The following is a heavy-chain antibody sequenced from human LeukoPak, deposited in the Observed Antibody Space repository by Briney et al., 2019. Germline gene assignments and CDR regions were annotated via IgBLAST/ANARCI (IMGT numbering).Heavy chain of an antibody. CDR2: INPDGSTT. CDR3: ARDNLIALAGVEYDY. V-gene: IGHV3-74*01. Sequence: PGGSLRLSCAASGFTFSSHWMHWIRQVPGKGLVWVSRINPDGSTTNYADSVKGRFTISRDNAKNTLYLQMNSLRAEDTAVYYCARDNLIALAGVEYDYCGQGTLVTVSA. J-gene: IGHJ4*02. CDR1: GFTFSSHW. D-gene: IGHD2-8*01.